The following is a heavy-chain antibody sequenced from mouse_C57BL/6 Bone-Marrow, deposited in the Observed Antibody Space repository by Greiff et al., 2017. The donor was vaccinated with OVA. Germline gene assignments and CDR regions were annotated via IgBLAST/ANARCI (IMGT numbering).Heavy chain of an antibody. J-gene: IGHJ4*01. D-gene: IGHD2-2*01. V-gene: IGHV1-69*01. CDR2: LDPSDSYT. CDR1: GYTFTSYW. Sequence: QVQLQQPGAELVMPGASVKLSCKASGYTFTSYWMHWVKPRPGQGLEWIGELDPSDSYTNYHQKFKGKSTLTVDKSSSTAYMQLSSLTSEDSAVYYCARVRTMVTRGMDYWGQGTSVTVSS. CDR3: ARVRTMVTRGMDY.